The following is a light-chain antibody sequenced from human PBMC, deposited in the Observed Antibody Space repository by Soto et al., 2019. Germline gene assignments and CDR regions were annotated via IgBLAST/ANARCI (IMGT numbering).Light chain of an antibody. J-gene: IGLJ1*01. CDR1: SSNIGAGYD. CDR3: QSSDSSLNV. Sequence: QSVLPQPPSVSGVPGQRVTISCTGSSSNIGAGYDVHWYQQLPGTAPKLLIYGNSNRPSGVPDRFSGSKSGTSASLAITGLQAEDEADYYCQSSDSSLNVFGTGTKVTVL. CDR2: GNS. V-gene: IGLV1-40*01.